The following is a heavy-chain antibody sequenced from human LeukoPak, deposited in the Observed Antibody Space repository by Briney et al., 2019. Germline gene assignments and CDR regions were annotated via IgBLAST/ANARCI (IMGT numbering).Heavy chain of an antibody. CDR2: IIPIFGIA. Sequence: SVTVSCKASGGTFSSYAISWVRQAPGQGLEWMGRIIPIFGIANYAQKFQGRVTITADQSTSTAYMELSRLSSEDTAVYYCWGGQVPGDRRGLSSSFDIWGQGTMVTVSS. J-gene: IGHJ3*02. CDR3: WGGQVPGDRRGLSSSFDI. V-gene: IGHV1-69*04. D-gene: IGHD7-27*01. CDR1: GGTFSSYA.